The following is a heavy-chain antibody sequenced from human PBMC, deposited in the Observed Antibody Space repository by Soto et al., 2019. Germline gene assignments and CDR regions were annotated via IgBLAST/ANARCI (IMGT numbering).Heavy chain of an antibody. J-gene: IGHJ4*02. CDR2: IYYSGST. CDR3: ARHGDDYGDYEGLDY. Sequence: SETLSLTCTVSGGSISSSSYYWGWIRQPPGKGLEWIGSIYYSGSTYYNPSLKSRVTISVDTSKNQFSLKLSSVTAADTALYYCARHGDDYGDYEGLDYWGQGTQVTVSS. V-gene: IGHV4-39*01. CDR1: GGSISSSSYY. D-gene: IGHD4-17*01.